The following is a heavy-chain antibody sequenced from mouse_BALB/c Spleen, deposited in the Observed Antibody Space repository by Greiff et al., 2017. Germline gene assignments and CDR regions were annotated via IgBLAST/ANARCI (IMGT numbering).Heavy chain of an antibody. Sequence: VQLQESGAELARPGASVKMSCKASGYTFTSYTMHWVKQRPGQGLEWIGYINPSSGYTNYNQKFKDKATLTADKSSSTAYMQLSSLTSEDSAVYYCASRLLRAMDYWGQGTSVTVSS. D-gene: IGHD2-3*01. CDR1: GYTFTSYT. CDR3: ASRLLRAMDY. V-gene: IGHV1-4*01. J-gene: IGHJ4*01. CDR2: INPSSGYT.